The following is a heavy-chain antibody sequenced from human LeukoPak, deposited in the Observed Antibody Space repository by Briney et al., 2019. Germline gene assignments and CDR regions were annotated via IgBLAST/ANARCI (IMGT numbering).Heavy chain of an antibody. J-gene: IGHJ5*02. V-gene: IGHV4-39*07. CDR1: GGSISSSSYY. D-gene: IGHD3-10*01. Sequence: TSETLSLTCTVSGGSISSSSYYWGWIRQPPGKGLEWIGRIYYSGSTYYNPSLKSRVTISVDTSKNQFSLKLSSVTAADTAVYYCARGRRYYGSGSYYGIRVCWFDPWGQGTLVTVSS. CDR3: ARGRRYYGSGSYYGIRVCWFDP. CDR2: IYYSGST.